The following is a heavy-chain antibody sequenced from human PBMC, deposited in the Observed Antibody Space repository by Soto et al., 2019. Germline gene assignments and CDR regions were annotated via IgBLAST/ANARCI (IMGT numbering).Heavy chain of an antibody. D-gene: IGHD3-10*01. J-gene: IGHJ4*02. V-gene: IGHV4-39*01. CDR3: ARHYPFGSGSYSPYYFDS. CDR1: GGSISSSRYY. CDR2: IYYSGST. Sequence: PSETLSLTCAVSGGSISSSRYYWAWIRQPPGKGLDWIGNIYYSGSTYYNPSLKSRITISVDTSKNQFSLKLNSVTAADTAVYYCARHYPFGSGSYSPYYFDSWGRGTLVPVSS.